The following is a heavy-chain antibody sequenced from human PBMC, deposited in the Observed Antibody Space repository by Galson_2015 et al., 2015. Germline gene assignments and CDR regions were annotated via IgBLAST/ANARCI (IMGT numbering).Heavy chain of an antibody. CDR3: ARVMHYYGLGTYVDY. CDR2: IYYSGSA. V-gene: IGHV4-61*01. Sequence: SETLSLTCTVSGGSVSSGSYYRSWIRQPPGKGLEWIGYIYYSGSANYNPSLKSRVTISVDTSKNQFSLKLSSVTAADTAVYHCARVMHYYGLGTYVDYWGRGTLVTVSS. CDR1: GGSVSSGSYY. D-gene: IGHD3-10*01. J-gene: IGHJ4*02.